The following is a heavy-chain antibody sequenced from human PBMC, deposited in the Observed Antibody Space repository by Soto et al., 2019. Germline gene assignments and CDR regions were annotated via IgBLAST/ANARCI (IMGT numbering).Heavy chain of an antibody. Sequence: ASVKVSCKASGGTFSSYTISWVRQAPGQGLEWMGRIIPILGIANYAQKFQGRVTITADKSTSTAYMELSSLRSEDTAVYYCASGLHCSSTSCYAFDIWGQGTMVTVSS. V-gene: IGHV1-69*02. CDR2: IIPILGIA. D-gene: IGHD2-2*01. CDR3: ASGLHCSSTSCYAFDI. CDR1: GGTFSSYT. J-gene: IGHJ3*02.